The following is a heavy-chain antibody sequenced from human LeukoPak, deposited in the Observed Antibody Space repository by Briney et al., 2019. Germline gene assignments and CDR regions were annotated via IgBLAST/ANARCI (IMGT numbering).Heavy chain of an antibody. V-gene: IGHV1-2*02. CDR1: GYTFTGYY. Sequence: GASVKVSCKASGYTFTGYYIHWMRQAPGQGLEWMGWINPNSGGTNYAQKFQGRVTMTRDTSISTAYMELSRLRSDDTAVYYCAREHDSSGYYYWGQGTLVTVSS. D-gene: IGHD3-22*01. CDR2: INPNSGGT. J-gene: IGHJ4*02. CDR3: AREHDSSGYYY.